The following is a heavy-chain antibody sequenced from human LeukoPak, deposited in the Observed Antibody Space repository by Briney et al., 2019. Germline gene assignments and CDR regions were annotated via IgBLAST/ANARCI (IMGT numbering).Heavy chain of an antibody. CDR3: ARGITGTTSLDY. V-gene: IGHV3-48*03. CDR1: GFTFSSYE. CDR2: ISSSGSTI. Sequence: GGSLRLSCAASGFTFSSYEMNWVRQAPGKGLEWVSYISSSGSTIYYADSVKGRFTISRDNAKNSLYLQMNSLRAEDTAVYYCARGITGTTSLDYWRQGTLVTVSS. J-gene: IGHJ4*02. D-gene: IGHD1-7*01.